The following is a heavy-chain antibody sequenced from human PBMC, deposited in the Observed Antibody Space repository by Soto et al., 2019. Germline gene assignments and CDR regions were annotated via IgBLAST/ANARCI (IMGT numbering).Heavy chain of an antibody. J-gene: IGHJ6*02. Sequence: GGSLRLSCAASGFTFYNYAMNWVRQAPGKGLEWVSTIDYDGVNKHYADSVKGRFTVSRDNSKDTVDLQMNSLRAEDTAVYYCARDLRRGYCSGGSCYSTHYYGMDVWGQGTTVTVSS. CDR2: IDYDGVNK. CDR1: GFTFYNYA. D-gene: IGHD2-15*01. CDR3: ARDLRRGYCSGGSCYSTHYYGMDV. V-gene: IGHV3-23*01.